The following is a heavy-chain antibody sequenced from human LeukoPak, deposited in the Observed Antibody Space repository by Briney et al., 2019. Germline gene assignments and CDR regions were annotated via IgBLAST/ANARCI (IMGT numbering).Heavy chain of an antibody. Sequence: GGSLRLSCAASGFTFSTYDLHWVRQTTGKGLEWVSATGTAGDTWYSGSVKGRFTTSRENAKSSMYLQMNSLRAGDTAVYYCARQNRDGFDYWGQGTLVTVSS. J-gene: IGHJ4*02. CDR3: ARQNRDGFDY. CDR2: TGTAGDT. V-gene: IGHV3-13*01. CDR1: GFTFSTYD. D-gene: IGHD5-24*01.